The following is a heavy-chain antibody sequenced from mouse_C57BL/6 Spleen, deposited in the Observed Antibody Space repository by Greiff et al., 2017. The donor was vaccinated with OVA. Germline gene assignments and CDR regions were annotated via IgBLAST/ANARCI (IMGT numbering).Heavy chain of an antibody. D-gene: IGHD1-1*01. CDR3: ARGTVNYYAMDY. Sequence: QVQLQQSGAELVKPGASVKISCKASGYAFSSYWMNWVKQRPGKGLEWIGQIYPGGGDTNYNGKFKGKATLTADKSSSTAYMQLSSLTSEDSAVYFCARGTVNYYAMDYWGQGTSVTVSS. CDR1: GYAFSSYW. J-gene: IGHJ4*01. V-gene: IGHV1-80*01. CDR2: IYPGGGDT.